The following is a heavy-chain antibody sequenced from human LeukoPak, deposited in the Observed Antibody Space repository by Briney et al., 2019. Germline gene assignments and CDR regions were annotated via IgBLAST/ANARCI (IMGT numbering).Heavy chain of an antibody. J-gene: IGHJ4*02. CDR1: GYTFTSYY. CDR3: ARDLSIMVGYYDSSGYYYFDY. Sequence: APVKVSCKASGYTFTSYYMHWVRQAPGQGLEWMGIINPSGGSTSYAQKFQGRVTMTRDTSTSTVYMELSSLRSEDTAVYYCARDLSIMVGYYDSSGYYYFDYWGQGTLVTVSS. CDR2: INPSGGST. V-gene: IGHV1-46*01. D-gene: IGHD3-22*01.